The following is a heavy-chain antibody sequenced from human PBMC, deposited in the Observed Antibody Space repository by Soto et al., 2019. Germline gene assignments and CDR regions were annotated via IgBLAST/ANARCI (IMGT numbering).Heavy chain of an antibody. V-gene: IGHV1-69*12. CDR2: IIPIFGTA. Sequence: QVQLVQSGAEVKKPGSSVKVSCKASGGTFSSYAISWVRQAPGQGLEWMGGIIPIFGTANYAQKFQGRVTITADESPGTAYRELSSLRSEDTAVYYCARDRVEQQLVPVYWGQGTLVTVSS. CDR3: ARDRVEQQLVPVY. CDR1: GGTFSSYA. J-gene: IGHJ4*02. D-gene: IGHD6-13*01.